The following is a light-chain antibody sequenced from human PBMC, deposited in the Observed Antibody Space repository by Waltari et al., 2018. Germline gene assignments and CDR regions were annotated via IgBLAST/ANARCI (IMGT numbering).Light chain of an antibody. CDR3: HQYLFYPRT. Sequence: DIQMTQSPSSLSASVGDRVTITCRARQGIDNYLSWFQQKPGKAPKSLIYAASPFLLWVPSRFSGSGSGTEFTLTISGLPPSSFSPSSFHQYLFYPRTFGQGTKVEIK. V-gene: IGKV1-16*01. CDR1: QGIDNY. CDR2: AAS. J-gene: IGKJ1*01.